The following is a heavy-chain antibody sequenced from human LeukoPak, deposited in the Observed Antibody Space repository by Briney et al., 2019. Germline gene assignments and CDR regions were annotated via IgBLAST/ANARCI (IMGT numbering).Heavy chain of an antibody. V-gene: IGHV4-59*01. J-gene: IGHJ4*02. CDR1: GGSISGYY. D-gene: IGHD1-26*01. CDR3: ARGEWDLLFDY. Sequence: SETLSLTCTVSGGSISGYYWSWIRQPPGKGLEWIGYIFYSGSTNYNPSLKSRVTISVDTSKNQFSLKLSSVTAADTAVYYCARGEWDLLFDYWGQETLVTVSS. CDR2: IFYSGST.